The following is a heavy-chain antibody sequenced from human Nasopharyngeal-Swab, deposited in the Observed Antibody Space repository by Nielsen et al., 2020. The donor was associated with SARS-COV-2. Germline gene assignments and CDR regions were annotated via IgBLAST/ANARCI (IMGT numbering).Heavy chain of an antibody. Sequence: WIRQPPGKALVWLAHIFSNDEKSYSTSLKSRLTISKDTSKSQVVLTMTNMDPVDTATYSCARTLLAAGGYYYYGMDVWGQGTTVTVSS. CDR2: IFSNDEK. D-gene: IGHD6-13*01. CDR3: ARTLLAAGGYYYYGMDV. J-gene: IGHJ6*02. V-gene: IGHV2-26*01.